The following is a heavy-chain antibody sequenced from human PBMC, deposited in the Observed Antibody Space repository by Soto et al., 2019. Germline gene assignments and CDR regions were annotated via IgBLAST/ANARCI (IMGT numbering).Heavy chain of an antibody. V-gene: IGHV3-53*01. D-gene: IGHD5-12*01. Sequence: EVQVVESGGGLIQPGGSLRLSCEVSGFSVTANYMSWVRQAPGKGLEWVPVIYSGGSTYYVDSVKGRFSISRDISKNTLYLQMNSLRAEDTAVYYCHGYGYWGQGTLVTVSS. CDR1: GFSVTANY. CDR3: HGYGY. J-gene: IGHJ4*02. CDR2: IYSGGST.